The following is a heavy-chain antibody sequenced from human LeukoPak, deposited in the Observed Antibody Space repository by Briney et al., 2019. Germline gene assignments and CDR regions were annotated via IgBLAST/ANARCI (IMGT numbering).Heavy chain of an antibody. CDR1: GLTASRNY. V-gene: IGHV3-53*05. Sequence: PGGSLRLSCEASGLTASRNYMSWVRQAPGKGLEWVSVIYIGGGTYYADSVKGRFTISRDNSKNTLYLQMNSLRAEDTALYYCAKDFESYNWNDGAFDIWGQGTMVTVSS. J-gene: IGHJ3*02. CDR2: IYIGGGT. D-gene: IGHD1-20*01. CDR3: AKDFESYNWNDGAFDI.